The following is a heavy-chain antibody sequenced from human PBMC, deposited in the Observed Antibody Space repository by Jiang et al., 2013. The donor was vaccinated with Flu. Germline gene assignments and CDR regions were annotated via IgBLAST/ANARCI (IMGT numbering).Heavy chain of an antibody. D-gene: IGHD6-25*01. CDR1: GGTFSSYA. CDR3: ARVVGEYYSSEPGLGFWFDP. Sequence: SCKASGGTFSSYAISWVRQAPGQGLEWMGWISAYNGNTNYAQKLQGRVTMTTDTSTSTAYMELRSLRSDDTAVYYCARVVGEYYSSEPGLGFWFDPWGQGTLVTVSS. V-gene: IGHV1-18*01. CDR2: ISAYNGNT. J-gene: IGHJ5*02.